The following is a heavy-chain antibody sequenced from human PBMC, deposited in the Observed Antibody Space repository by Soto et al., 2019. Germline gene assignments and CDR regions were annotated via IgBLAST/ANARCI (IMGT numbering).Heavy chain of an antibody. V-gene: IGHV1-69*12. J-gene: IGHJ6*02. CDR3: ARDKDREQLGGNYYYALDV. D-gene: IGHD1-1*01. CDR1: GDTFSSFA. CDR2: IIPIFRTT. Sequence: QVHLVQSGAEVKKPGSSVKVSCKASGDTFSSFAISWVRQAPGQGLEWMGGIIPIFRTTKYGQKFQGRVTITADEPTRTAYMELSSLRSEDTAVYSCARDKDREQLGGNYYYALDVWGQGTTVIVSS.